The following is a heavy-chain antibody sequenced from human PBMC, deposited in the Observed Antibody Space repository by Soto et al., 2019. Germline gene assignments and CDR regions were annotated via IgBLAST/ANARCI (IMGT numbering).Heavy chain of an antibody. D-gene: IGHD3-22*01. J-gene: IGHJ4*02. V-gene: IGHV1-69*13. Sequence: SVKVSCKASGGTFSSYASSWVRQAPGQGLEWMGGIIPIFGTANYAQKFQGRVTITADESTSTAYMELSSLRSEGTAVYYCARDPYYYDSSGYNEYYFDYWGQGTLVTVSS. CDR2: IIPIFGTA. CDR3: ARDPYYYDSSGYNEYYFDY. CDR1: GGTFSSYA.